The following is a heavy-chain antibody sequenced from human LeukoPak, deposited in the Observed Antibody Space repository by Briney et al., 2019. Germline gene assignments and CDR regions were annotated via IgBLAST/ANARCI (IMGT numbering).Heavy chain of an antibody. CDR1: GFTFSSYA. V-gene: IGHV3-7*01. J-gene: IGHJ4*02. Sequence: GRSLRLSCAASGFTFSSYAMHWVRQAPGKGLEWVANIKQDGGQIYYLDSVKGRFTVSRDNAKNSLYLQMNSLRAEDTAVYYCARLGARQMLEYWGQGTLVTVSS. CDR2: IKQDGGQI. CDR3: ARLGARQMLEY. D-gene: IGHD4-17*01.